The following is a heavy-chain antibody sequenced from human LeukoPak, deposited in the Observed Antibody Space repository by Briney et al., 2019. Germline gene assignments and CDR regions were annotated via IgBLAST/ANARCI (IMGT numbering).Heavy chain of an antibody. D-gene: IGHD5-18*01. V-gene: IGHV4-59*01. CDR3: ARGERKYSYGQEVNWFDP. J-gene: IGHJ5*02. CDR2: IYYSGST. Sequence: PSETLSLTCTVSGGSISGYYWSWIRQPPGKGLEWIGYIYYSGSTNYNPSLKSRVTISVDTSKNQFSLKLSSVTAADTAVYYCARGERKYSYGQEVNWFDPWGQGTLVTVSS. CDR1: GGSISGYY.